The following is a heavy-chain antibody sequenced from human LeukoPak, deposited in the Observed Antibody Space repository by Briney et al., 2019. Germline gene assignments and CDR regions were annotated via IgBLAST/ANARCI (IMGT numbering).Heavy chain of an antibody. D-gene: IGHD3-22*01. CDR3: ARGRRKGITMIGGLGSANYFDY. CDR2: INHSGST. CDR1: GYSISSGYY. Sequence: KTSETLSLTCTVSGYSISSGYYWGWIRQPPGKGLEWIGEINHSGSTNYNPSLKSRVTISVDTSKNQFSLKLSSVTAADTAVYYCARGRRKGITMIGGLGSANYFDYWGQGTLVTVSS. V-gene: IGHV4-38-2*02. J-gene: IGHJ4*02.